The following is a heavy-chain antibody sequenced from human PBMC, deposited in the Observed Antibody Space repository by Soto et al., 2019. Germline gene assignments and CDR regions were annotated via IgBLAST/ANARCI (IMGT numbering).Heavy chain of an antibody. Sequence: ASVKVSCKASGYTFTSYGISWVRQAPGQGLEWMGWISAYNGNTNYAQKLQGRVTMTTDTSTSTAYMELRSLRSDDTAVYYCARDIVVEVAATPVRYYYYYMDVWGKGTTVTVSS. D-gene: IGHD2-15*01. V-gene: IGHV1-18*01. CDR1: GYTFTSYG. J-gene: IGHJ6*03. CDR2: ISAYNGNT. CDR3: ARDIVVEVAATPVRYYYYYMDV.